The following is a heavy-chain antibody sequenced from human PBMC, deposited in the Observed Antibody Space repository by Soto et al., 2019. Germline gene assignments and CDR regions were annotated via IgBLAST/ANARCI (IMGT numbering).Heavy chain of an antibody. CDR3: ARGGRFGELGEGYYYYYGMDV. Sequence: SETLSLTCTVSGGSISSYYWSWIRQPPGKGLEWIGYIYYSGSTNYNPSLKSRVTISVDTSKNQFSLKLSSVTAADTAVYYCARGGRFGELGEGYYYYYGMDVWGQGTTVTVSS. J-gene: IGHJ6*02. V-gene: IGHV4-59*01. CDR1: GGSISSYY. D-gene: IGHD3-10*01. CDR2: IYYSGST.